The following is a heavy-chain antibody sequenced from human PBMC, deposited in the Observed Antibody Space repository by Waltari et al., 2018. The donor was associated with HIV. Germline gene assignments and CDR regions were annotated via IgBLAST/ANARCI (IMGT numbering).Heavy chain of an antibody. CDR3: AKDTSYQLLSTPGFSDY. Sequence: QVQLVESGGGVVQPGGSLRLSCAASGFTFSSYGMHWVRQAPGKGLEWVAFIRYDGSNKYYADSVKGRFTISRDNSKNTLYLQMNSLRAEDTAVYYCAKDTSYQLLSTPGFSDYWGQGTLVTVSS. CDR2: IRYDGSNK. V-gene: IGHV3-30*02. D-gene: IGHD2-2*01. J-gene: IGHJ4*02. CDR1: GFTFSSYG.